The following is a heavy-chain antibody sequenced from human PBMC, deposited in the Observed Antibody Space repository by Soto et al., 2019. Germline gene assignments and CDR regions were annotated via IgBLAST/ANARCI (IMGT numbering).Heavy chain of an antibody. CDR3: AKVSSSWYAGLFDL. D-gene: IGHD6-13*01. CDR2: LSDSGDSI. Sequence: EVQLLESGGGLVQPGRSLRLSCTASGFTFSSHAMTWVRQAPGKGLEWVSGLSDSGDSIYYADSVKGRFTIYRENSLNTLYLKMNTLIVEETDVYYCAKVSSSWYAGLFDLWCQGTLGTVSS. CDR1: GFTFSSHA. V-gene: IGHV3-23*01. J-gene: IGHJ4*02.